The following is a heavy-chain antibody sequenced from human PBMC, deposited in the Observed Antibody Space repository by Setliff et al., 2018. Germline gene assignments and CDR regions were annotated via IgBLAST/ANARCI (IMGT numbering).Heavy chain of an antibody. J-gene: IGHJ6*03. Sequence: SETLSLTCTVSGGSVSSGSYYWSWIRQPAGKGLEWFGHIYKSGSTNYNPSLKSRVTMSLDTYRNQLSLKLTSVTAADTAVYYCARHVGSRSRGYNYYSSDMDVWGKGTTVTVSS. V-gene: IGHV4-61*09. CDR2: IYKSGST. CDR3: ARHVGSRSRGYNYYSSDMDV. D-gene: IGHD3-10*01. CDR1: GGSVSSGSYY.